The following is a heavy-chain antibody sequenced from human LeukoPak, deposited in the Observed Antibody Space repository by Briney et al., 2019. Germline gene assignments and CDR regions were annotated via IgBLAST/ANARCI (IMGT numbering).Heavy chain of an antibody. CDR3: ARGFWSGPSGWGVAFDL. CDR1: GFTLSAQS. Sequence: GGSLRLSCAGSGFTLSAQSMNWVRQAPGRPPEWLSYISSTGSVYYAPSVQGRFAISRDNARDSLFLQMSGLRGEDTAVYYCARGFWSGPSGWGVAFDLWGQGTMVTVSS. V-gene: IGHV3-69-1*01. J-gene: IGHJ3*01. D-gene: IGHD3-3*01. CDR2: ISSTGSV.